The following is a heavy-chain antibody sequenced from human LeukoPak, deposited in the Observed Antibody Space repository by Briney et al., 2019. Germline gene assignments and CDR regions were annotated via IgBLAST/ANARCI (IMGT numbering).Heavy chain of an antibody. CDR2: IFPGDSDI. J-gene: IGHJ6*02. CDR1: GYSFTNYW. V-gene: IGHV5-51*01. CDR3: ARHPKGVRANHYYGMDV. Sequence: GESLKISCKGSGYSFTNYWIAWVRQMPGKGLEWMGFIFPGDSDIRYSPSFQGQLTISADKSINTAYLQWSSLKASDTALYYCARHPKGVRANHYYGMDVWGQGTTVTVSS. D-gene: IGHD3-10*01.